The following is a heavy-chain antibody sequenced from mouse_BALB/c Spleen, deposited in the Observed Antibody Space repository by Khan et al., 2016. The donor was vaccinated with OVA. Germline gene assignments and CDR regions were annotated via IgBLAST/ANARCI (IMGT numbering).Heavy chain of an antibody. CDR3: ATLYGSPFTY. V-gene: IGHV14-3*02. Sequence: VQLQQSGAELVKPGASVKLSCTASGFNIKDTYIHWMKERPEEGPEWIGRIDPANGDTKYAPKFQGKATITAVTSSNTAYLQLSSLTSEDTAVYYCATLYGSPFTYWGQGTLVTVSA. D-gene: IGHD2-1*01. J-gene: IGHJ3*01. CDR1: GFNIKDTY. CDR2: IDPANGDT.